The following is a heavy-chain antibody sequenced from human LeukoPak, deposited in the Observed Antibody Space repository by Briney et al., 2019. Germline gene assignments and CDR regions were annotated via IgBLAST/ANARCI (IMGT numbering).Heavy chain of an antibody. J-gene: IGHJ3*02. CDR2: ISAYNGNT. CDR1: GYTFTSYG. V-gene: IGHV1-18*01. Sequence: ASVKVSCKASGYTFTSYGISWVRQAPGQGLEWMGCISAYNGNTNYAQKLQGRVTMTTDTSTSTAYMELRSLRSDDTAVYYCARVKGYYYDTSDKDAFDIWGQGTMVTVSS. D-gene: IGHD3-22*01. CDR3: ARVKGYYYDTSDKDAFDI.